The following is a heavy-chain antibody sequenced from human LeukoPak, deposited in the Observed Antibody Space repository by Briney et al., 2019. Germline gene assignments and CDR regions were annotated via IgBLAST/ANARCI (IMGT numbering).Heavy chain of an antibody. Sequence: GASVKVSCKASGGTFSSYAINWVRQATGQGLEWMGWMNPNSGNTGYAQKFQGRVTMTRNTSISTAYMELSSLRSEDTAVYYCASASTAGPPYYFDYWGQGTLVTVSS. CDR1: GGTFSSYA. J-gene: IGHJ4*02. V-gene: IGHV1-8*02. CDR3: ASASTAGPPYYFDY. CDR2: MNPNSGNT. D-gene: IGHD4-11*01.